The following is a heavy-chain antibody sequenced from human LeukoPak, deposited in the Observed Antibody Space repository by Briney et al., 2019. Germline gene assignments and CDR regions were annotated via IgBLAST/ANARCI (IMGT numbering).Heavy chain of an antibody. CDR3: AKKRQCRGTTCFKTNAFYS. Sequence: PGGSLRLSCAASGFTLSIYGMHWVRQAPGKGLEWVAFIEYDASEKKYVDSVKGRFTISRDNSKNTLYLQMDYLTAEDTAVYYCAKKRQCRGTTCFKTNAFYSWGQGTLVTVSS. J-gene: IGHJ3*02. CDR2: IEYDASEK. CDR1: GFTLSIYG. V-gene: IGHV3-30*02. D-gene: IGHD2-2*01.